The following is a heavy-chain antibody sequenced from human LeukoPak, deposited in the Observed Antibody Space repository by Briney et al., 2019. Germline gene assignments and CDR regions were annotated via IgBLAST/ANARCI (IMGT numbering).Heavy chain of an antibody. CDR1: GFTFESYG. V-gene: IGHV3-30*03. D-gene: IGHD4-17*01. Sequence: PGRSLRLSCAASGFTFESYGMHWVRQAPGKGLEWVAVISYDGSNKYYADSVKGRFTISRDNSKNTLYLQMNSLRAEDTAVYYCARSLTTVTTRFDYWGQGTLVTVSS. CDR3: ARSLTTVTTRFDY. CDR2: ISYDGSNK. J-gene: IGHJ4*02.